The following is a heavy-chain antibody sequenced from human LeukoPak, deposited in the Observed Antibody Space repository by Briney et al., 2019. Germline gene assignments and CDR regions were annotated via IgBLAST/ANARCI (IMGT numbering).Heavy chain of an antibody. J-gene: IGHJ4*02. CDR3: ARSTMIVVLDY. CDR2: ISGSGGST. Sequence: PGGSLRLSCAASGFTFSSYATSWVRQAPGKGLEWVSAISGSGGSTYYADSVKGRFTISRDNAKNSLYLQMNSLRAEDTAVYYCARSTMIVVLDYWGQGTLVTVSS. D-gene: IGHD3-22*01. CDR1: GFTFSSYA. V-gene: IGHV3-23*01.